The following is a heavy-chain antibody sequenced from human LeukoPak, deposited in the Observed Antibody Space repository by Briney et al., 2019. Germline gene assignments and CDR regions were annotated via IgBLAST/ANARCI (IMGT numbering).Heavy chain of an antibody. Sequence: GGSLRLSCAASGFTFSTYAMSWVRQAPGKGPGWVSGISDSGGTTYYADSVKGRFTISRDNSKNTLYLQMNSLRAEDTAVYYCAKHSYRVDSFTDYWGQGTLVTVSS. V-gene: IGHV3-23*01. CDR2: ISDSGGTT. CDR1: GFTFSTYA. D-gene: IGHD5-12*01. J-gene: IGHJ4*02. CDR3: AKHSYRVDSFTDY.